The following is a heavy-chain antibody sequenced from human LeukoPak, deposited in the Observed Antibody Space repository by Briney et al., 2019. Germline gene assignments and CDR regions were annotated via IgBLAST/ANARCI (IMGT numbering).Heavy chain of an antibody. D-gene: IGHD5-18*01. Sequence: PSETLSLTCTVSGGSISGSSYYWGWIRQPPGKGLEWIGSIYYSGSTYYNPSLKSRVTISVDTSKNQFSLKLSSVTAADTAVYYCARPIPGYSYGYSAFDIWGQGTMVTVSS. J-gene: IGHJ3*02. CDR1: GGSISGSSYY. CDR2: IYYSGST. CDR3: ARPIPGYSYGYSAFDI. V-gene: IGHV4-39*01.